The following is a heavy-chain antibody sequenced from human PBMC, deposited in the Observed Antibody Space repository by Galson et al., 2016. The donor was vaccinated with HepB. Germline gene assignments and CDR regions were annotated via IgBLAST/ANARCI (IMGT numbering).Heavy chain of an antibody. J-gene: IGHJ4*02. CDR1: GYTFTTYW. V-gene: IGHV5-51*01. CDR2: IYPGDSDT. CDR3: ARSGYYDSGSYADRGDF. Sequence: QSGAEVKKPGESLKISCKGSGYTFTTYWIGWVRQMPGKGLEWMGIIYPGDSDTRYSPSFQGQVTISADKSINTAYLQWSSLKASDTAMYYCARSGYYDSGSYADRGDFWGQGTLVIVSS. D-gene: IGHD3-10*01.